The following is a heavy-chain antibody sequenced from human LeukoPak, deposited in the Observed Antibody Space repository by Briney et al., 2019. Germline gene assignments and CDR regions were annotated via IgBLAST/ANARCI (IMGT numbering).Heavy chain of an antibody. V-gene: IGHV4-61*01. J-gene: IGHJ6*03. CDR3: AREGRYRYGYNEYHSYMDI. CDR2: IYYSGST. CDR1: GGSISSSSYY. Sequence: SETLSLTCTVSGGSISSSSYYWSWIGQPPGKGLEWIGYIYYSGSTNHNPSLKSRVTISVDTSKNQFSLKLSSVTAAETAVYYCAREGRYRYGYNEYHSYMDIWGKGTTVTVSS. D-gene: IGHD5-24*01.